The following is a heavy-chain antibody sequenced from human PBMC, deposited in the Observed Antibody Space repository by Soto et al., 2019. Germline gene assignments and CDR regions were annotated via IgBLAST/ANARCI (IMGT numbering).Heavy chain of an antibody. CDR3: ASHSGSSPEGRYYYGMDV. CDR1: GGTFSSYA. J-gene: IGHJ6*02. CDR2: IIYIFGTA. Sequence: QVQLVQSGAEVKKPGSSVKVSCKASGGTFSSYASSWVRQAPGQGLQWMGGIIYIFGTADYAQKFQGRVTITADESTSTAYMELSSLRSEDTAVYYCASHSGSSPEGRYYYGMDVWGQGTTVTVSS. V-gene: IGHV1-69*12. D-gene: IGHD1-26*01.